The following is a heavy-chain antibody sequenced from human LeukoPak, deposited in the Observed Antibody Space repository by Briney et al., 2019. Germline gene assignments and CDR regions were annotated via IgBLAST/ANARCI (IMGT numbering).Heavy chain of an antibody. CDR3: ARHVPPYYYYYMDV. V-gene: IGHV4-61*02. CDR2: MSSSGIS. J-gene: IGHJ6*03. CDR1: NGSISSDTYF. Sequence: PSQTLSLTCTVSNGSISSDTYFWSWIRQPAGKGLEWIGRMSSSGISTYSPSLKSRVTISIDTSKNQFSLKLSSVTAADTAVYYCARHVPPYYYYYMDVWGKGTTVTISS.